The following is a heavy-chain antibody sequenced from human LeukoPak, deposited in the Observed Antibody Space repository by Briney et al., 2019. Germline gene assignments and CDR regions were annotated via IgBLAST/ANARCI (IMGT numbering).Heavy chain of an antibody. CDR3: ARGPLNWNDRNWFDP. CDR1: GGSISSGGYY. D-gene: IGHD1-1*01. CDR2: IYHSGST. Sequence: TSQTLSLTCTVSGGSISSGGYYWSWIRQPPGKGLEWIGYIYHSGSTYYNPSLKSRVTISVDRSKNQFSLKLSSVTAADTAVYYCARGPLNWNDRNWFDPWGQGTLVTVSS. V-gene: IGHV4-30-2*01. J-gene: IGHJ5*02.